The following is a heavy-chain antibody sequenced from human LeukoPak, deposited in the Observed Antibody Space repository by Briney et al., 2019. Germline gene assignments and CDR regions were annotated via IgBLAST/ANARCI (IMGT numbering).Heavy chain of an antibody. D-gene: IGHD4-17*01. Sequence: VASVKVSCKASGYTFTDYYIHWVRQAPGQGLEWMGWINSNSGATNSAQKFQGRVIMTRDTSISTAYMELSSLRSEDTAVYYCARTDDYGDYDTYPDFDYWGQGTLVTVSS. J-gene: IGHJ4*02. CDR2: INSNSGAT. CDR1: GYTFTDYY. V-gene: IGHV1-2*02. CDR3: ARTDDYGDYDTYPDFDY.